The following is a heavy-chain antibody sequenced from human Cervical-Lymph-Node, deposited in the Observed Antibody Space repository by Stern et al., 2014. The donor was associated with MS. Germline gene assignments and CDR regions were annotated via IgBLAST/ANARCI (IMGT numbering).Heavy chain of an antibody. V-gene: IGHV3-21*01. J-gene: IGHJ4*02. Sequence: EVHLVESGGGLVKPGGSLRLSCAASGFNFSIYNMNWVRQAPGKGLEWVSSISSRSRTNYADSVRGRFTISRDNAKNSLFLQMNSLRAEDTAIYYCARDLRLDYWGQGILVTVSS. CDR2: ISSRSRT. CDR1: GFNFSIYN. CDR3: ARDLRLDY.